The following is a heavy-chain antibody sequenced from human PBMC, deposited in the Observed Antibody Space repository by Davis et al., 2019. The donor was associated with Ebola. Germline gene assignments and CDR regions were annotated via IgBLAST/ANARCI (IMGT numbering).Heavy chain of an antibody. CDR2: IGTAGDT. D-gene: IGHD6-25*01. Sequence: PGGSLRLSCAASGFTFSSYDMHWVRQATGKGLEWVSAIGTAGDTYYPGSVKGRFTISRENAKNSLYLQMNSLRAGDTAVYYCARARSSEMTVFGYWGQETLVTVSS. V-gene: IGHV3-13*01. CDR1: GFTFSSYD. J-gene: IGHJ4*02. CDR3: ARARSSEMTVFGY.